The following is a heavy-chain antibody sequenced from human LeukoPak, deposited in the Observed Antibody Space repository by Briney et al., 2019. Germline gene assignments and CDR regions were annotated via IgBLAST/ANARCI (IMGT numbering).Heavy chain of an antibody. V-gene: IGHV4-4*02. J-gene: IGHJ5*02. D-gene: IGHD2-2*01. CDR3: ARVQLIVVVPAAMHRWFDP. CDR1: GGSISSSNW. Sequence: SETLSLTCAVSGGSISSSNWWSWVRQPPGEGLEWIGEIYHSGSTNYNPSLKSRVTISVDKSKNQFSLKLSSVTAADTAVYYCARVQLIVVVPAAMHRWFDPWGQGTLVTVSS. CDR2: IYHSGST.